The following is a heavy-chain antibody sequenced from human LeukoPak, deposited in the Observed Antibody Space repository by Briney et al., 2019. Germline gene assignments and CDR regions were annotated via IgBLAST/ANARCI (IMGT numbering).Heavy chain of an antibody. CDR2: ISGNGGNT. D-gene: IGHD5-24*01. CDR3: ARDGIATNDY. J-gene: IGHJ4*02. CDR1: GFTFSSYA. V-gene: IGHV3-64*01. Sequence: GGSLRLSCAASGFTFSSYAMQWVRQAPEKRPEYVSGISGNGGNTYYANSVEGRFTISRDNSKNTLYLQMGSLRAEDMAVYYCARDGIATNDYWGQGILVTVSS.